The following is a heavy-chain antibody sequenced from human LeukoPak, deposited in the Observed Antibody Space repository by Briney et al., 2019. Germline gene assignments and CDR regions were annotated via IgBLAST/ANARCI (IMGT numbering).Heavy chain of an antibody. CDR1: GGSISSSSYY. J-gene: IGHJ4*02. D-gene: IGHD2-21*01. V-gene: IGHV4-39*07. Sequence: SETLSLTCTVSGGSISSSSYYWGWIRQPPGKGLEWIGSIYRSGDTYYNPSLKGRVTISVDTSKSQFSLKLSSVTAADTAVYYCARDRDLRWFYYWGQGTLVTVSS. CDR2: IYRSGDT. CDR3: ARDRDLRWFYY.